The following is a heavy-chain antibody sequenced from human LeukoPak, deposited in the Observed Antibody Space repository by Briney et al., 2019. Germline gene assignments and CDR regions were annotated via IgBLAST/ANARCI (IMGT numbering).Heavy chain of an antibody. CDR2: IIPIFGTA. V-gene: IGHV1-69*05. CDR1: GGTFSSYA. Sequence: SVKVSCKASGGTFSSYAISWVRQAPGQGLEWMGGIIPIFGTANYAQKFQGRVTITTDESTSTAYMELSSLRSEDTAVYYCARRGSYYDSGGYYYYYFDYWGQGTLVTVSS. D-gene: IGHD3-22*01. CDR3: ARRGSYYDSGGYYYYYFDY. J-gene: IGHJ4*02.